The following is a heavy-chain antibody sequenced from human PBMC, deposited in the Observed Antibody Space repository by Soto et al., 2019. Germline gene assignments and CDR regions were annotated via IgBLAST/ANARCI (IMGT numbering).Heavy chain of an antibody. J-gene: IGHJ6*02. Sequence: VKVSCKASGYTLTNYYMHWVRQAPGQGLEWMGVINPSGGSTTYAQKFQGRVTMTRDTSTSTVYMELSSLISEDTTEYYCAREASKYYGMDVWGQGTTVTVSS. D-gene: IGHD6-6*01. CDR2: INPSGGST. CDR1: GYTLTNYY. CDR3: AREASKYYGMDV. V-gene: IGHV1-46*01.